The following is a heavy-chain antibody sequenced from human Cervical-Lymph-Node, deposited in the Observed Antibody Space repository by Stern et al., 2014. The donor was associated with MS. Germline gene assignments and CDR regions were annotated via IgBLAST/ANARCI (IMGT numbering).Heavy chain of an antibody. Sequence: QVQLVQSGAEVKKPGASVKVSCKASGYTFINYDINWVRQAPGRGLEGIGWMNPNIGNTGYAQEFQGRVTMTTNTSISTVYMELSSLTSDDTAVYYCARGLVVSSSLWFDPWGQGTLVTVSS. CDR1: GYTFINYD. J-gene: IGHJ5*02. CDR2: MNPNIGNT. V-gene: IGHV1-8*01. D-gene: IGHD6-6*01. CDR3: ARGLVVSSSLWFDP.